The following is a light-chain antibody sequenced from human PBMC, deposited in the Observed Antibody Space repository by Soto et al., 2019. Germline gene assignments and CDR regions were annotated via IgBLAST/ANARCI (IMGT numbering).Light chain of an antibody. V-gene: IGKV1-39*01. CDR1: QNINNY. CDR3: QQSYSTPWT. J-gene: IGKJ1*01. Sequence: DIQMTQSPSSLSASVGDRVTITCQASQNINNYLNWYQQKPGRAPKLLIYDASNLEAGVPSRFRGSGSGTDFTFTINNLQPEDFATYYCQQSYSTPWTFGQGTKVDIK. CDR2: DAS.